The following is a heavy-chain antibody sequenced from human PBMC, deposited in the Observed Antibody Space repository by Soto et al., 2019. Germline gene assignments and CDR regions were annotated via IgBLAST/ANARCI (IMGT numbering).Heavy chain of an antibody. Sequence: PGGSLRLSCAASGFTFSSYAMSWVRQAPGKGLEWVSAISGSGGSTYYADSVKGRFTISRGNSKNTLYLQMNGLRAEDTAVYYCAKGRGYSYGPYGMDVWGQGTTVTVSS. CDR1: GFTFSSYA. CDR2: ISGSGGST. J-gene: IGHJ6*02. V-gene: IGHV3-23*01. D-gene: IGHD5-18*01. CDR3: AKGRGYSYGPYGMDV.